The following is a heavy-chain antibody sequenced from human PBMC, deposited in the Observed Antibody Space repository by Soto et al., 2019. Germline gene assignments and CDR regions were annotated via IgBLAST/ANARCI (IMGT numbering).Heavy chain of an antibody. CDR1: GFTFSSYA. D-gene: IGHD1-1*01. Sequence: PGGSLRLSCSASGFTFSSYAMHWGRQAPGKGLEWVAVIAYDGRNKYYADSVKGRFTISRDNSKNTLYLQMNSLRIEDTAVYYCARELEPVFDYWGQGTLVTVSS. V-gene: IGHV3-30*04. J-gene: IGHJ4*02. CDR3: ARELEPVFDY. CDR2: IAYDGRNK.